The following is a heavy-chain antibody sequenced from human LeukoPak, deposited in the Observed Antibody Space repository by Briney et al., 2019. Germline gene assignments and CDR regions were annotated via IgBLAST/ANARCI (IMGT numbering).Heavy chain of an antibody. J-gene: IGHJ5*02. Sequence: PSGGSLRLSCAASGFTFSSYWMHWVRQAPGKGLVWVSRINSDGSSTSYADSVKGRFTISRDNAKNTLYLQMNSLRAEDTAVYYYARAIVGASNWFDPWGQGTLVTVSS. D-gene: IGHD1-26*01. CDR1: GFTFSSYW. V-gene: IGHV3-74*01. CDR2: INSDGSST. CDR3: ARAIVGASNWFDP.